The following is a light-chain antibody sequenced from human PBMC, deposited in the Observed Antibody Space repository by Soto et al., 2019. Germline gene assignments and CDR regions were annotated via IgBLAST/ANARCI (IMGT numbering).Light chain of an antibody. CDR3: MQTLQTPPFT. J-gene: IGKJ3*01. Sequence: DIVMTQSPLSLPVTPGEPASIACRSSQSLLHSNGYNYLDWYLQKPGQSPQLLIYLGSNRASGVPDRISGSGSGTDFTLKISRVEAEDAGVYYCMQTLQTPPFTFGPGTKLDIK. CDR2: LGS. V-gene: IGKV2-28*01. CDR1: QSLLHSNGYNY.